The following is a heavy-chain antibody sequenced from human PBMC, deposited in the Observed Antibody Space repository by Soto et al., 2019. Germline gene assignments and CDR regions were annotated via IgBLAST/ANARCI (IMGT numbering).Heavy chain of an antibody. CDR2: INTKNGDT. V-gene: IGHV1-2*04. CDR3: ARWVGASNWFDP. Sequence: GASVKVSCKASGYPFTGYHMHWVRQAPGHVLEWMGWINTKNGDTNYAQKFQGWVTLTRDTSINTVYMELNKLRPDDTAVYYCARWVGASNWFDPWGQGTLVTVSS. J-gene: IGHJ5*02. D-gene: IGHD1-26*01. CDR1: GYPFTGYH.